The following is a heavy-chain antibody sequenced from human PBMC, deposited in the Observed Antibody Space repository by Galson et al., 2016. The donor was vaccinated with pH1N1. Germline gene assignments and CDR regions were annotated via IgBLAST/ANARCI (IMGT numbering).Heavy chain of an antibody. Sequence: SLRLSCAASGFTLSDYYMNWIRETPERGLEWLSSIGSSDNVAYADSVKGRFTISRDNAQNSLLLQMDSLRVDDTALYYCAREWGIGAAGPLDSWGQGALVIVSS. V-gene: IGHV3-11*01. CDR3: AREWGIGAAGPLDS. J-gene: IGHJ4*02. CDR1: GFTLSDYY. D-gene: IGHD6-13*01. CDR2: IGSSDNV.